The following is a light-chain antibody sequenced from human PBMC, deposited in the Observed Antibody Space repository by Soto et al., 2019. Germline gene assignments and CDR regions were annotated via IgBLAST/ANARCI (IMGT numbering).Light chain of an antibody. CDR3: QQRSNWPPFT. CDR2: GAS. CDR1: QNFGSSY. V-gene: IGKV3-11*01. Sequence: EIVLTQSPATLSLSPGERATLSCRAIQNFGSSYLAWYQQKRGQAPRFLIYGASNRATGIPARFSGSGSGTDFTLTISSLEPEDFAVYYCQQRSNWPPFTFGPGTKVDIK. J-gene: IGKJ3*01.